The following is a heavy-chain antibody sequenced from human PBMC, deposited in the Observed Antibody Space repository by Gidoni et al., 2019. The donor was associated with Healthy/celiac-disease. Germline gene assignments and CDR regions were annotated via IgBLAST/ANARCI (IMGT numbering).Heavy chain of an antibody. CDR3: ARGYYYDSSYGMDV. J-gene: IGHJ6*02. Sequence: EVQLVESGGGLVQPGGSLRLSCAASGFTFSSYDMHWVRQATGKGLEWVSAIGTAGDTYYPGSVKGRFTISRENAKNSLYLQMNSLRAGDTAVYYCARGYYYDSSYGMDVWGQGTTVTVSS. CDR2: IGTAGDT. CDR1: GFTFSSYD. D-gene: IGHD3-22*01. V-gene: IGHV3-13*04.